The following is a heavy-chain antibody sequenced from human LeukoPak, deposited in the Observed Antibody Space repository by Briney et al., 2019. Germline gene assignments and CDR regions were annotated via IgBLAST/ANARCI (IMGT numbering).Heavy chain of an antibody. CDR2: ISYDESDK. V-gene: IGHV3-30*18. Sequence: PGRSLRLSCAASGFTFSNYGMHWVRQAPGKGLEWVAVISYDESDKYYADSVKGRFTISRDNSKNTLYLQMNSLRPEDTAVYDCAKGVVAATNAAYYGMDVWDQGTTVTVSS. CDR3: AKGVVAATNAAYYGMDV. J-gene: IGHJ6*02. D-gene: IGHD2-15*01. CDR1: GFTFSNYG.